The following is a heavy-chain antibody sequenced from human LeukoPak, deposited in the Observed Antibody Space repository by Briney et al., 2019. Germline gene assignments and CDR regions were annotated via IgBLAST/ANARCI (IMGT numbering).Heavy chain of an antibody. CDR2: ISISSSTI. CDR1: GFTFSSYD. V-gene: IGHV3-48*01. Sequence: GGSLRLSCAASGFTFSSYDMNWIRQAPGKGLEWISYISISSSTIYYADSVKGRFTISRDNAKNSLYLQVNSLRADDTAIYYCARGPPLFDPWGQGTLVTVSS. J-gene: IGHJ5*02. CDR3: ARGPPLFDP.